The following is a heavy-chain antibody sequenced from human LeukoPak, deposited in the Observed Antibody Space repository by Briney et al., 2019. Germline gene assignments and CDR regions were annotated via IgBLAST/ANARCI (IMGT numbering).Heavy chain of an antibody. V-gene: IGHV3-30*03. CDR1: GFTFSSYG. CDR2: ISYDGSNK. CDR3: ARGLYSTSLPSPFDY. Sequence: GGSLRLSCAASGFTFSSYGMHWVRQAPGKGLEWVAVISYDGSNKYYADSVKGRFTVSRDNSKNTLYLQMNSLRAEDTAVYYCARGLYSTSLPSPFDYWGQGTLVTVSS. J-gene: IGHJ4*02. D-gene: IGHD2/OR15-2a*01.